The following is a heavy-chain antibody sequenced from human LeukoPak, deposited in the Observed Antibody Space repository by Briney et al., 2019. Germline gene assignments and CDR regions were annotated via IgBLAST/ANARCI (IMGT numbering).Heavy chain of an antibody. Sequence: PGRSLRLSCAASGFTFSSYGMHWVRQAPGKGLEWVAVIWYDGSNKYYADSVKGRFTISRDNSKNTLYPQMNSLRAEDTAVYYCARDSVVAAAGIDYWGQGTLVTVSS. CDR3: ARDSVVAAAGIDY. CDR2: IWYDGSNK. V-gene: IGHV3-33*01. CDR1: GFTFSSYG. J-gene: IGHJ4*02. D-gene: IGHD6-13*01.